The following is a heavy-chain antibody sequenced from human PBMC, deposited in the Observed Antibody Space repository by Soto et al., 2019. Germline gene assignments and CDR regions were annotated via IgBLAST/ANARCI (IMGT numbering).Heavy chain of an antibody. D-gene: IGHD6-13*01. V-gene: IGHV4-34*01. J-gene: IGHJ4*02. CDR2: INHSGST. Sequence: SETLSLTCAVYVGSFSGYYWSWIRQPPGKGLEWIGEINHSGSTNYNPSLKSRVTISVDTSKNQFSLKLSSVTAADTAVYYCARGSGYSSRWKNRSFDYWGQGTLVTSPQ. CDR1: VGSFSGYY. CDR3: ARGSGYSSRWKNRSFDY.